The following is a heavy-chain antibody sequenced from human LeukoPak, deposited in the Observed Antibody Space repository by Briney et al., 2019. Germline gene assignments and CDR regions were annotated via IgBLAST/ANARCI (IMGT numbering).Heavy chain of an antibody. D-gene: IGHD6-19*01. CDR1: GGSISSYY. Sequence: PSETLSLTCTVSGGSISSYYWSWIRQPPGKGLEWIGYIYYSGSTNYNPSLKSRVTISVDTSKNQFSLKLSSVTAADTAVYYCARSGWYASEYFQHWGQGTLVTVSS. V-gene: IGHV4-59*01. J-gene: IGHJ1*01. CDR2: IYYSGST. CDR3: ARSGWYASEYFQH.